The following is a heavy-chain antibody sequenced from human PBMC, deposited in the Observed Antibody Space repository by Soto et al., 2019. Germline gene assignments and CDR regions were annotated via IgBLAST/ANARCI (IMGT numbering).Heavy chain of an antibody. D-gene: IGHD1-26*01. Sequence: QVQLVQSGAELKKPGASVKVSCKASGYTFTRHDVNWVRQATGQGPEWMGWMSPESGETGYAQTCQGRVNMTRDTSLSTAYLELSSLRSGDTAIYFCARGIVGGSTRAFDLWGQGTMVTVSS. CDR2: MSPESGET. J-gene: IGHJ3*01. CDR1: GYTFTRHD. CDR3: ARGIVGGSTRAFDL. V-gene: IGHV1-8*01.